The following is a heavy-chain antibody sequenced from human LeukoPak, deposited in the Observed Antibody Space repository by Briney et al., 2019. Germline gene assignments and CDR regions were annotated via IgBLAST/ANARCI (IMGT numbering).Heavy chain of an antibody. V-gene: IGHV3-74*01. Sequence: PGGSLGLSCAASRFTFSSYWMHWVRQAPGKGLVWVSRINSDGSATRYADSVKGRFTISRDNAKNTLYLQMNSLRAEDTAVYYCARGANRAYCSGDTCFDAFDIWGQGTMVTVSS. J-gene: IGHJ3*02. CDR1: RFTFSSYW. CDR2: INSDGSAT. D-gene: IGHD2-15*01. CDR3: ARGANRAYCSGDTCFDAFDI.